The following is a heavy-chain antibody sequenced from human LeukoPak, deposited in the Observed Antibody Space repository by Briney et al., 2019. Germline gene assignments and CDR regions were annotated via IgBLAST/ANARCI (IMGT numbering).Heavy chain of an antibody. J-gene: IGHJ4*02. CDR1: GGSISSGGYY. V-gene: IGHV4-31*03. D-gene: IGHD1-26*01. Sequence: SETLSLTCTVSGGSISSGGYYWSWIRQHPGKGLEWIGYIYYSGSTYYNPSLKSRVTISVDTSKNQFSLKLSSVTAADTAVYYCARGPGGSYYSQGYFDYWGQGTLVTASS. CDR3: ARGPGGSYYSQGYFDY. CDR2: IYYSGST.